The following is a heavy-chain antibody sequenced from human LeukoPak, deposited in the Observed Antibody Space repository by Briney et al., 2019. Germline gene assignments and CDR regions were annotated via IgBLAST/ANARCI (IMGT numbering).Heavy chain of an antibody. V-gene: IGHV3-23*01. J-gene: IGHJ4*02. CDR2: ISGSGGST. D-gene: IGHD4-17*01. CDR3: AKDEGMTTVTNYDY. CDR1: GFTFSSYA. Sequence: GGSLRLSCAASGFTFSSYAMSWVRQAPGKGPEWVSAISGSGGSTYYADSVKGRFTISRDNSKNTLYLQMNSLRAEDTAVYYCAKDEGMTTVTNYDYWGQGTLVTVSS.